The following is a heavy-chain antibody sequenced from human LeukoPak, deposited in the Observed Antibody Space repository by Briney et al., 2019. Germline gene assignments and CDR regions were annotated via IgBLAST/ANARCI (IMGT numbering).Heavy chain of an antibody. J-gene: IGHJ4*02. CDR1: GVSVSGYY. D-gene: IGHD2-15*01. Sequence: SGTLSLTCVVSGVSVSGYYWGWIRQPPGRGLEWIGYVYYSGSTNYNPSLKSRITISVDTSRNQFSLQLSSVTAADTAVYYCARIHRYCSGGACYVLDNWGQGTLVAVSS. CDR2: VYYSGST. CDR3: ARIHRYCSGGACYVLDN. V-gene: IGHV4-59*02.